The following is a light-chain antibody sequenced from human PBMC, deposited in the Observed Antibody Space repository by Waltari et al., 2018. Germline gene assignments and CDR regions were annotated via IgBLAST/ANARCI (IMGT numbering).Light chain of an antibody. CDR2: WAS. J-gene: IGKJ2*01. V-gene: IGKV4-1*01. Sequence: DIVMTQSPDSQAVSLGERATINCRSSQSILDNSNKRNYLTWYQQKAGQPPRLLISWASTRESGVPDRFGGSGSGTDFTLTISSLQAEDVAVYYCQQYYTAPYTFGQGAKLEIK. CDR1: QSILDNSNKRNY. CDR3: QQYYTAPYT.